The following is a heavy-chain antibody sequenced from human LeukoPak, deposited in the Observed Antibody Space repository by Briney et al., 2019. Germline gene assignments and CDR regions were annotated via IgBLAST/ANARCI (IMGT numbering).Heavy chain of an antibody. D-gene: IGHD3-10*01. CDR2: ISAYNGNT. CDR1: GYTFTSHG. CDR3: ARVWDYYGSGSYYTYYMDV. J-gene: IGHJ6*03. V-gene: IGHV1-18*01. Sequence: ASVKVSCKASGYTFTSHGISWVRQAPGQGLEWMGWISAYNGNTNYAQKLQGRVTMTTDTSTSTAYMELRSLRSDDTAVYYCARVWDYYGSGSYYTYYMDVWGKGTTVTVSS.